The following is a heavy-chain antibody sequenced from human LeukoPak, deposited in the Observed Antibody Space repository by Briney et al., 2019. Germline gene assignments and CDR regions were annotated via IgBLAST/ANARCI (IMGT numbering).Heavy chain of an antibody. V-gene: IGHV1-18*01. J-gene: IGHJ3*02. Sequence: SVKVSCKASGYTFTSYGISWVRQAPGQGLEWMGWISAYNGNTNYAQKLQGRVTMTTDTSTSTAYMELRSLRSDDTAVYYCARDCRISCSSGYYKDAFDIWGQGTMVTVSS. CDR1: GYTFTSYG. CDR3: ARDCRISCSSGYYKDAFDI. D-gene: IGHD3-22*01. CDR2: ISAYNGNT.